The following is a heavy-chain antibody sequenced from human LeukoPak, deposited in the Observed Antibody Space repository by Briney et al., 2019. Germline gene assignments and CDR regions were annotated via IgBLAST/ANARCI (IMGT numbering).Heavy chain of an antibody. J-gene: IGHJ4*02. Sequence: GGSLRLSCVASGFTFSSYGMSWVRQAPGKGLEWVSAIGSSGSSRYYADSVKGRFTISRDNSKNTLYLQMNSLRAEDTAVYYCAKGRYSSGWRHFDYWGQGTLVAVSS. CDR3: AKGRYSSGWRHFDY. CDR1: GFTFSSYG. CDR2: IGSSGSSR. D-gene: IGHD6-19*01. V-gene: IGHV3-23*01.